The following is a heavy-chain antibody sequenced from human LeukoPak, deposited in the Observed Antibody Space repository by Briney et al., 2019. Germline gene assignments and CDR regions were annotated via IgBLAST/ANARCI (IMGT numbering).Heavy chain of an antibody. J-gene: IGHJ4*02. CDR3: ARGTSYYASGSYPDFDY. CDR2: VNPNSGDT. Sequence: GASVKVSCKASGYTFANYEIHWVRQATGHGLEWIAWVNPNSGDTNYAQKFQGRVTVTRNTFISTAYMELGSLGFEDTAVYYCARGTSYYASGSYPDFDYWGQGTLVTVSS. D-gene: IGHD3-10*01. CDR1: GYTFANYE. V-gene: IGHV1-8*03.